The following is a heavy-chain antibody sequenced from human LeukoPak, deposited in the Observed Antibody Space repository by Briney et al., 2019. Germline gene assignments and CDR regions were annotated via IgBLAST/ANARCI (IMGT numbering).Heavy chain of an antibody. D-gene: IGHD4-17*01. V-gene: IGHV4-59*01. Sequence: PSETLSLTCTVSGASFSSYSCHWLRQPPGKGLEWIGYMSYSGSTDYNPSLKSRVTMSLDTSNNQFSLNLSSVTAADTAVYYCARGPTVTTDYWGQGILVTVSS. CDR1: GASFSSYS. CDR3: ARGPTVTTDY. CDR2: MSYSGST. J-gene: IGHJ4*02.